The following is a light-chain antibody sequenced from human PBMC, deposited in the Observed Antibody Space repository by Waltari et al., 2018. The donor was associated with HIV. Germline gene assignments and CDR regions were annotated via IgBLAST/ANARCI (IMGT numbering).Light chain of an antibody. CDR1: QNINNY. V-gene: IGKV1-39*01. CDR2: GAS. CDR3: QQSSSILWT. Sequence: DIQMTQSPSSLSASLGDRVTITCRASQNINNYVNWYQQRPGRAPKLLIFGASSLQSGVPSRFSGSGSGTDFTLTINSLQPEDSATYYCQQSSSILWTFGQGTGWKSN. J-gene: IGKJ1*01.